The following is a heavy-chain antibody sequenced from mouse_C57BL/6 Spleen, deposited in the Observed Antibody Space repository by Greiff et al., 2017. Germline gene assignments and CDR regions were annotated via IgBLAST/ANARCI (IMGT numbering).Heavy chain of an antibody. CDR1: GFTFSNYW. V-gene: IGHV6-3*01. Sequence: DVKLQESGGGLVQPGGSMKLSCVASGFTFSNYWMNWVRPSPEKGLEWVAQIRLKSDNYATHYAESVKGRFTNSRDYSKSSGYLQMNNLRAEDTGIYYCPPANWVVAYWGQGTLVTVSA. D-gene: IGHD4-1*01. J-gene: IGHJ3*01. CDR2: IRLKSDNYAT. CDR3: PPANWVVAY.